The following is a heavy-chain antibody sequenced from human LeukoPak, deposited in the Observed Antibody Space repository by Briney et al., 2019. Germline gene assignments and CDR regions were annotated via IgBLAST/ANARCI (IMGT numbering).Heavy chain of an antibody. D-gene: IGHD7-27*01. CDR2: IYYSGST. CDR3: ARDGDVELAFDY. J-gene: IGHJ4*02. CDR1: GGSISSHY. Sequence: SQTLSLTCTVSGGSISSHYWSWIRQPQGKGLEWIGYIYYSGSTNYNPSLKSRVTISVDTSKNQFSLKLSSVTAADTAVYYCARDGDVELAFDYWGQGTLVTVSS. V-gene: IGHV4-59*11.